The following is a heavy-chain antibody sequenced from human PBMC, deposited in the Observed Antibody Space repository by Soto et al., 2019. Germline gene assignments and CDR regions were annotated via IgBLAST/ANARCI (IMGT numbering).Heavy chain of an antibody. CDR3: AKDLSSFGVDYFDY. J-gene: IGHJ4*02. D-gene: IGHD3-3*01. CDR1: GFTFSSYG. V-gene: IGHV3-30*18. CDR2: ISYDGSNK. Sequence: GGSLRLSCAASGFTFSSYGMHWVRQAPGKGLEWVAVISYDGSNKYYADSVKGRFTISRDNSKNTLYLQMNSLRAEDTAVYYCAKDLSSFGVDYFDYWGQGTLVTVSS.